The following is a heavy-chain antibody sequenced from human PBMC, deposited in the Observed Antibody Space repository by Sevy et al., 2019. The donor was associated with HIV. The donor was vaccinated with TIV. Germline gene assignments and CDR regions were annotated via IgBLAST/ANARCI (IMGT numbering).Heavy chain of an antibody. J-gene: IGHJ4*02. V-gene: IGHV3-23*01. CDR3: AGGFWSGFDY. CDR1: GFIFNSYA. Sequence: GGSLRLSRAASGFIFNSYAMSWVRQAPGKGLEWVSTISGHGGSTYYADSVKGRFTISRDNSRNTLDLQMNSLRAEDTAVYYCAGGFWSGFDYWGQGILVTVSS. CDR2: ISGHGGST. D-gene: IGHD3-3*01.